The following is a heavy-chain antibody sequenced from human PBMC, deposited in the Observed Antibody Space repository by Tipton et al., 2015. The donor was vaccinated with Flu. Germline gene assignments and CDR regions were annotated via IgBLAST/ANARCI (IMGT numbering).Heavy chain of an antibody. CDR3: AKSDASGSYYFYGMDV. J-gene: IGHJ6*02. Sequence: QLVQSGGGVVQPGRSLRLSCAASGFTFSSYGMHWVRQVPGKGLECVAVISYDGSNKYYADSVKGRFTISRDNSKNTLYLQMSSLTAEDTAVYFCAKSDASGSYYFYGMDVWGQGTTVTVSS. CDR1: GFTFSSYG. CDR2: ISYDGSNK. D-gene: IGHD1-26*01. V-gene: IGHV3-30*18.